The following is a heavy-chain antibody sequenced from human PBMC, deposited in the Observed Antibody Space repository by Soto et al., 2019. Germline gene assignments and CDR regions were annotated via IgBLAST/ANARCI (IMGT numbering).Heavy chain of an antibody. CDR1: GFTFRNYW. J-gene: IGHJ5*02. V-gene: IGHV3-7*01. CDR3: ASMAVT. D-gene: IGHD3-10*01. Sequence: GSLRLSCAATGFTFRNYWMSWVRQAPGKGLEWVASINQDGSEKYYVDSVKGRFTISRDNAKNSLYLQMNSLRAEDTAVYYCASMAVTWGQGTLVTVSS. CDR2: INQDGSEK.